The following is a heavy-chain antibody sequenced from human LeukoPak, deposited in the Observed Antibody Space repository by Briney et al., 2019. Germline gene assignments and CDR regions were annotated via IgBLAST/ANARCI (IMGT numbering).Heavy chain of an antibody. CDR1: GGSISSYY. CDR3: AAGSFLDIVVVPAAYDY. V-gene: IGHV4-59*04. D-gene: IGHD2-2*01. Sequence: SETLSLTCTVSGGSISSYYWTWIRQPPGKGLEWIGYIYHSGSTYYNPSLKSRVTISVDRSKNQFSLKLSSVTAADTAVYYCAAGSFLDIVVVPAAYDYWGQGTLVTVSS. CDR2: IYHSGST. J-gene: IGHJ4*02.